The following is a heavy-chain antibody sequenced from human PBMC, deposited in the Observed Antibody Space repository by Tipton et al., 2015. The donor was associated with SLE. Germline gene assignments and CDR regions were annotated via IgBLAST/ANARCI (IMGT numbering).Heavy chain of an antibody. CDR1: GGSISGYY. D-gene: IGHD2-21*01. CDR3: ARDRVVHSTFYIFDY. V-gene: IGHV3-23*01. CDR2: ITGTGGTT. J-gene: IGHJ4*01. Sequence: LSLTCTVSGGSISGYYWTWVRQAPGKGLEWLSTITGTGGTTYYADSVKGRFTISRDNSKNTLYLQMNSLRAEDTAVYYCARDRVVHSTFYIFDYWGQGSLVTVSS.